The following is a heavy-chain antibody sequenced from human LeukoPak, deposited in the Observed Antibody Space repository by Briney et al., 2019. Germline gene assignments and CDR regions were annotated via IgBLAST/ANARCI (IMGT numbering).Heavy chain of an antibody. D-gene: IGHD3-10*01. CDR3: ASLYGSGKRWVDP. CDR2: IKQDGSEK. Sequence: GGSLRLSCAASGFTFSSYWMGWVRQAPGKGLEWVANIKQDGSEKYYVDSVKGRFTISRDNAKNSLYLQMNSLRAEDTAVYYCASLYGSGKRWVDPWGQGTLVTVSS. J-gene: IGHJ5*02. CDR1: GFTFSSYW. V-gene: IGHV3-7*01.